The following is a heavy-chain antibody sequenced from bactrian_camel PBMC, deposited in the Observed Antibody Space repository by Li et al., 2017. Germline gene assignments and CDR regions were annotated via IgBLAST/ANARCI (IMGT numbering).Heavy chain of an antibody. J-gene: IGHJ6*01. CDR1: GYTYSSYC. CDR2: IESGASRT. CDR3: AVDQPCNACRHGHCPYPSSYGY. Sequence: QVQLVESGGGSVQAGGSLRLSCAASGYTYSSYCMGWFRQAPGKEREGVAAIESGASRTSYADSVQGRFTISQDKDKNILYLQMNNLKPEDTAMYYCAVDQPCNACRHGHCPYPSSYGYWGQGTQVTVS. V-gene: IGHV3S26*01. D-gene: IGHD6*01.